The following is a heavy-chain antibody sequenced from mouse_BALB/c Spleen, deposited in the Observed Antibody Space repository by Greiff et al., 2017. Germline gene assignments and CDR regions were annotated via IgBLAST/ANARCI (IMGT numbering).Heavy chain of an antibody. J-gene: IGHJ3*01. V-gene: IGHV1-69*02. Sequence: QVQLKQPGAELVRPGASVKLSCKASGYTFTSYWINWVKQRPGQGLEWIGNIYPSDSYTNYNQKFKDKATLTVDKSSSTAYMQLSSPTSEDSAVYYCTRSDYRYDVTWFAYWGQGTLVTVSA. CDR1: GYTFTSYW. CDR2: IYPSDSYT. CDR3: TRSDYRYDVTWFAY. D-gene: IGHD2-14*01.